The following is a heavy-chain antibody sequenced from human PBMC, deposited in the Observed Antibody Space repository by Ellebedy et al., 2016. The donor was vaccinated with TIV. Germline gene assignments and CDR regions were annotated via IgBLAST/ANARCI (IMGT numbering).Heavy chain of an antibody. J-gene: IGHJ4*02. CDR1: GFTFRAYW. V-gene: IGHV3-7*03. CDR3: AILRQWLPLDY. D-gene: IGHD6-19*01. CDR2: INQDGSEK. Sequence: GESLKISCAASGFTFRAYWMAWVRQAPGKGLEWVANINQDGSEKYYVDSVKGRFTISRDNTKKSLSLQMDSLRAEDTAVYYCAILRQWLPLDYWGQGTLVTVSS.